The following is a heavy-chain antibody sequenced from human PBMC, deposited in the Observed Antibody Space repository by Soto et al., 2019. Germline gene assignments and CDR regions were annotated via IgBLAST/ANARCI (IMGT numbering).Heavy chain of an antibody. CDR2: INSDGSVS. Sequence: EVQLVESGGGLVQPGGSLRLSCAASGCTLSNYWMYWVRQAPGKGLEWVSRINSDGSVSSHADSVRGRLTISRDNVKNTLYRHMDSLRAEDTAVYFCARGDCVGGTCYSLAGSFFYYMDVWGKGTTVTVFS. D-gene: IGHD2-15*01. CDR1: GCTLSNYW. J-gene: IGHJ6*03. V-gene: IGHV3-74*02. CDR3: ARGDCVGGTCYSLAGSFFYYMDV.